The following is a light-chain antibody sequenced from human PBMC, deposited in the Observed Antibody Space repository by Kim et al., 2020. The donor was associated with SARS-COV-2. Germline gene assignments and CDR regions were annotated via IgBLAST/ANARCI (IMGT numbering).Light chain of an antibody. V-gene: IGKV3-11*01. CDR3: QQRSNWPPLT. J-gene: IGKJ4*01. CDR2: DAS. CDR1: QSVSSY. Sequence: ESVLTQSPVTLSLATGERATLSRRASQSVSSYLAWYQQKPGQAPRFLIYDASNRATGNPARFSGSGSGTDFTLTSSSLEPEDFAVCYCQQRSNWPPLTFGGGTKVDIQ.